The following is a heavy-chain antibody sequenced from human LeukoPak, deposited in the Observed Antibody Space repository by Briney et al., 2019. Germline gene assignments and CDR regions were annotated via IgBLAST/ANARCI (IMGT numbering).Heavy chain of an antibody. D-gene: IGHD6-19*01. CDR2: IRYDGSNK. V-gene: IGHV3-30*02. CDR1: GFTFSSEW. CDR3: AKDESVAGPTMRY. J-gene: IGHJ4*02. Sequence: GGSLRLSCAASGFTFSSEWMHWVRQTPGKGLEWVAFIRYDGSNKEYADSVKGRFTISRDNSKNTLYLQMKSLRPDDTGVYFCAKDESVAGPTMRYWGQGILVTVSS.